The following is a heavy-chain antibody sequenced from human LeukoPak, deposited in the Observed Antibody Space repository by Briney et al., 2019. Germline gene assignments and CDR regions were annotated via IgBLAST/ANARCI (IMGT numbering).Heavy chain of an antibody. J-gene: IGHJ4*02. D-gene: IGHD5-18*01. Sequence: ASVKVSCKGSGYTFTSYDINWVRQATGQGLEWMGWMNPTSGNTGYAQKFQGRVTMTMNTSISTAYMELSSLRAEDTAVYYCAVRPDTAMVTGIDYWGQGTLVTVSS. V-gene: IGHV1-8*01. CDR3: AVRPDTAMVTGIDY. CDR2: MNPTSGNT. CDR1: GYTFTSYD.